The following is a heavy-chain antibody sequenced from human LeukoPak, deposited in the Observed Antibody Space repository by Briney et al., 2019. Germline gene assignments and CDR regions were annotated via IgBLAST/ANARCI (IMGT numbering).Heavy chain of an antibody. CDR3: ARQGSTSLENFDY. CDR2: IYYSGST. V-gene: IGHV4-39*01. J-gene: IGHJ4*02. D-gene: IGHD6-6*01. CDR1: GGSISSSSYY. Sequence: SETLSLTCTVSGGSISSSSYYWGWIRQPPGKGLEWIGSIYYSGSTYYNPSLKSRVTISVDTSKNQFSLKLSSVTAADTAVYYCARQGSTSLENFDYWGQGTLVTVSS.